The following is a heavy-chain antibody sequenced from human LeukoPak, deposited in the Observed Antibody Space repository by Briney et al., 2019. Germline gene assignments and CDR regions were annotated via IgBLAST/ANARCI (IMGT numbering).Heavy chain of an antibody. CDR2: IIPIFDTG. J-gene: IGHJ6*03. D-gene: IGHD5-24*01. V-gene: IGHV1-69*06. Sequence: ASVKVSCKASGGTFSSYAISWVRQAPGQGLEWMGGIIPIFDTGNYAQKFQGRVTITADKSTSTAYMELSSLRSEDTAVYYCARGEMATIYYYYYYYMDVWGKGTTVTISS. CDR1: GGTFSSYA. CDR3: ARGEMATIYYYYYYYMDV.